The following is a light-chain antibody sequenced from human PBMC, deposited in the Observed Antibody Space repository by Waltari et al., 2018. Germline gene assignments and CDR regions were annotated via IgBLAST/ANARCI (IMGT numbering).Light chain of an antibody. J-gene: IGLJ3*02. V-gene: IGLV1-44*01. Sequence: QSVLTQPPSASGTPGQSVTISCSGSSSNIGSNSVNWYQQLPGSATKLLIYNDEHRPSGVPDRVSGSKSGTSASLAISGLQSEDEADYYCAAWDDSLNGWVFGGGTKLTVL. CDR1: SSNIGSNS. CDR3: AAWDDSLNGWV. CDR2: NDE.